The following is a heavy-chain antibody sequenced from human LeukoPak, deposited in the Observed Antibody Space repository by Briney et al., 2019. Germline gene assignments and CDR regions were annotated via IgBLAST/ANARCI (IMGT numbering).Heavy chain of an antibody. V-gene: IGHV3-33*08. Sequence: GGSLRLSCAASGFTFSDYYMSWIRQAPGKGLEWVAVIWYDGSNKYYADSVKGRFTVSRDNSKNTLYLQMNSLRAEDTAVYYCARDFRYGDYYYFDYWGQGTLVTVSS. D-gene: IGHD4-17*01. CDR2: IWYDGSNK. CDR1: GFTFSDYY. J-gene: IGHJ4*02. CDR3: ARDFRYGDYYYFDY.